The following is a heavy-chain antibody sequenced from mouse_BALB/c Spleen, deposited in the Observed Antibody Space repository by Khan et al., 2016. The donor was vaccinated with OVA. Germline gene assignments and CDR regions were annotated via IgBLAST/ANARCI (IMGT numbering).Heavy chain of an antibody. V-gene: IGHV5-4*02. Sequence: EVQLQESGGGLVRPGGSLKLSCEASGFTFSDYYMYWVRQTPEKRLEWVATISDGGSYIYYPDSVKGRFTISRDDVKNNLYLRMTSLKSEDTAMYYCTRGYYGDPFAYWGQGTLVTVSA. J-gene: IGHJ3*01. D-gene: IGHD2-13*01. CDR3: TRGYYGDPFAY. CDR1: GFTFSDYY. CDR2: ISDGGSYI.